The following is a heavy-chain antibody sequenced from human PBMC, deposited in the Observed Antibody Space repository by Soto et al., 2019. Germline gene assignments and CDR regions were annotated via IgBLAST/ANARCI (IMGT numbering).Heavy chain of an antibody. J-gene: IGHJ4*02. CDR3: ERDSILSGTTRPPPLDY. V-gene: IGHV3-30-3*01. CDR1: GFTFSSNA. D-gene: IGHD4-17*01. CDR2: MSYDGSNE. Sequence: QVQLVESGGGVVQPGRSLRLSCAASGFTFSSNAMHWVRQAPGKGLEWVAVMSYDGSNEYYADSVQGRFTISRDNSKNTLYLQMNSLGAEDTAVYYWERDSILSGTTRPPPLDYWGQGTLVTVSS.